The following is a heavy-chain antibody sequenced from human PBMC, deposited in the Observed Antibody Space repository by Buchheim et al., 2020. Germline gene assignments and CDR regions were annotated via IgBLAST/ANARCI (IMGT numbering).Heavy chain of an antibody. J-gene: IGHJ4*02. CDR2: ISYDGSTK. CDR1: GFTFSSYG. V-gene: IGHV3-30*18. D-gene: IGHD4/OR15-4a*01. Sequence: QVQLVESGGGVVQPGRSLRLSCAASGFTFSSYGMHWIRQAPGKGLEWVAVISYDGSTKYYADSVKGRFTISRDNSKNTLYFQMNSLRAEDTAVYYCAKDCGLTLGDYWGQGTL. CDR3: AKDCGLTLGDY.